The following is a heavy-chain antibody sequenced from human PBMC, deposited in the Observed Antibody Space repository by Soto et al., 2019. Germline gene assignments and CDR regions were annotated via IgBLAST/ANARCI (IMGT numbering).Heavy chain of an antibody. D-gene: IGHD6-13*01. Sequence: EVQLLESGGGLVQPGGSLRLSCAASGFTFSSYAMSWVRQAPGKGLEWVSAISGSGGSTYYADSVKGRFTISRDNSKNTLYLQMNSLSAEDTAVYYCAKAQGQLVPFYYYYGMYVWGPGTTVTVSS. J-gene: IGHJ6*02. CDR3: AKAQGQLVPFYYYYGMYV. V-gene: IGHV3-23*01. CDR1: GFTFSSYA. CDR2: ISGSGGST.